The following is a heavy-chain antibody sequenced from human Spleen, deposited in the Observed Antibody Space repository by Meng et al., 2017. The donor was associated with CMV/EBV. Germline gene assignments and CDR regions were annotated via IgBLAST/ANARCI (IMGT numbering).Heavy chain of an antibody. CDR2: ISYDGSNK. Sequence: GESLKISCAASGFAFSNYAMHWVRQAPGKGLEWVAVISYDGSNKYYADSLKGRFIISRDNAKNSLYLQMNSLRVEDTAVYYCASSRFLEWLSAAFDIWGQGTMVTVSS. J-gene: IGHJ3*02. CDR3: ASSRFLEWLSAAFDI. V-gene: IGHV3-30*04. D-gene: IGHD3-3*01. CDR1: GFAFSNYA.